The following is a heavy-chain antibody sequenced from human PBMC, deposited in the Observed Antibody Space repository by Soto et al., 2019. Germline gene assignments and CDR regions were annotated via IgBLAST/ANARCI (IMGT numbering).Heavy chain of an antibody. J-gene: IGHJ4*02. CDR3: ATVEMATITPLFDY. D-gene: IGHD5-12*01. Sequence: GASVKVSCKASGYTFTGYYMHWVRQAPGQGLEWMGWINPNSGGTNYAQKFQGRVTMTRDTSISTAYMELSRLRSDDTAVYYCATVEMATITPLFDYWGQGTLVTVS. CDR1: GYTFTGYY. V-gene: IGHV1-2*02. CDR2: INPNSGGT.